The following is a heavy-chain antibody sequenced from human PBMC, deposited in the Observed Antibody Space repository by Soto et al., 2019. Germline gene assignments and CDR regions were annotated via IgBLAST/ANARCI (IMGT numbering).Heavy chain of an antibody. CDR3: ARDGNNYQNYYYYYGMDV. D-gene: IGHD4-4*01. Sequence: GGSLRLSXAASGFTFSSYAMHWVRQAPGKGLEWVAVISYDGSNKYYADSVKGRFTISRDNSKNTLYLQMNSLRAEDTAVYYCARDGNNYQNYYYYYGMDVWGQGTTVTVSS. J-gene: IGHJ6*02. CDR2: ISYDGSNK. V-gene: IGHV3-30-3*01. CDR1: GFTFSSYA.